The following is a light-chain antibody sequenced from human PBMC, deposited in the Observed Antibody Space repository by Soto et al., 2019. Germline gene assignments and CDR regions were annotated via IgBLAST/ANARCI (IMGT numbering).Light chain of an antibody. CDR2: AAS. V-gene: IGKV1-39*01. CDR3: QQSYSTPPRYT. Sequence: DIQMTQSPSSLSASVGDRVTITCRTSQSIDNYLNWYQQKPGKAPKLLMFAASTLQSGVPSRFSGSGSGTDFTLTISSLQPEDYATYYCQQSYSTPPRYTFGQGTKVDIK. J-gene: IGKJ2*01. CDR1: QSIDNY.